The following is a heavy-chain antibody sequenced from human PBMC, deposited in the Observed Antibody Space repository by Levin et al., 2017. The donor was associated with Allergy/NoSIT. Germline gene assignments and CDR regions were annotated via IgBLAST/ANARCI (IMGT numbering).Heavy chain of an antibody. J-gene: IGHJ6*02. CDR1: GASTSSSSYY. Sequence: PGGSLRLSCTVSGASTSSSSYYWGWIRQPPGKGLEFIGSIYFSGSTYYNPSLKSRVTISVDTSNDHFSLRLSSVTAADTAVYYCVGFCTSATCSRDYYHYGMEVWGQGTTVTVSS. CDR2: IYFSGST. CDR3: VGFCTSATCSRDYYHYGMEV. V-gene: IGHV4-39*02. D-gene: IGHD2-8*02.